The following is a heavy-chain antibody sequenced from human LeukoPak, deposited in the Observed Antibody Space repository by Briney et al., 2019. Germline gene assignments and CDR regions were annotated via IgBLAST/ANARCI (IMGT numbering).Heavy chain of an antibody. J-gene: IGHJ4*02. CDR2: ISYSGST. CDR1: GDSISTYH. CDR3: ARVGRGDHTWGSYSFDH. V-gene: IGHV4-59*01. D-gene: IGHD3-16*01. Sequence: SETLSLTCTVSGDSISTYHWSWIRQPPGKGLEWIGYISYSGSTKYNSSLESRVTISIETSKNQFSLKLSSVTAADTALYYCARVGRGDHTWGSYSFDHWGQGTLVTVS.